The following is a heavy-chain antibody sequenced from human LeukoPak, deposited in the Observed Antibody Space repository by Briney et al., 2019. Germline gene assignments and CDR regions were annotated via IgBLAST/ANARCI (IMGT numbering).Heavy chain of an antibody. V-gene: IGHV3-66*01. Sequence: GGSLRLSCAASGFTVSSNYMSWVRQAPGKGLEWVPVIYSGGSTYYADSVKGRFTISRDNSKNTLYLQMNSLRAEDTAVYYCAREMRSSSWYRYYYYGMDVWGQGTTVTVSS. CDR2: IYSGGST. CDR3: AREMRSSSWYRYYYYGMDV. J-gene: IGHJ6*02. CDR1: GFTVSSNY. D-gene: IGHD6-13*01.